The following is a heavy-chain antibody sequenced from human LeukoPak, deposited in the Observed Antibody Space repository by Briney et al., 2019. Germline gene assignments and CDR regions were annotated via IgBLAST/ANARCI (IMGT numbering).Heavy chain of an antibody. CDR3: AKAGGPGPLGALYYFDY. Sequence: PGGSLRLSCAASGFTFSSYAMSWVRQAPGKGLEWVSAISGSGGSTYYADSVKGRFTISRDNSKNTLYLQMNSLRAEDTAVYYCAKAGGPGPLGALYYFDYWGQGTLVTVSS. CDR1: GFTFSSYA. CDR2: ISGSGGST. V-gene: IGHV3-23*01. J-gene: IGHJ4*02. D-gene: IGHD2-8*02.